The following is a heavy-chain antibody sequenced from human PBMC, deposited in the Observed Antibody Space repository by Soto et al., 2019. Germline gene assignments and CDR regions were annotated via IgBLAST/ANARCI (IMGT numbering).Heavy chain of an antibody. V-gene: IGHV4-39*01. D-gene: IGHD2-15*01. CDR1: TGSITSGDYF. Sequence: QLLESGPGLVKPSETLSLTCTVSTGSITSGDYFWGWIRHPPGKGLEFIGSMHSSGGTYYSPSLKSRVSISMDKSKNQFSLKLTSVTTADTAVYFCAGVVVGATRQTGSDHWGQGTLVTVS. J-gene: IGHJ4*02. CDR3: AGVVVGATRQTGSDH. CDR2: MHSSGGT.